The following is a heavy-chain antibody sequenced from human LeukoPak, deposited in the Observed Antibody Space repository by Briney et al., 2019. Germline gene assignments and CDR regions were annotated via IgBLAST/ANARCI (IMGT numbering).Heavy chain of an antibody. J-gene: IGHJ3*02. CDR2: IGVAANT. Sequence: PGGSLRLSCAASGFTFSSYDMHWVRQATGKGLEWVSAIGVAANTFYSGSVKGRFTISRENAKNSLYLLMTSLRAEDTAVYYCARETNSGYDAFDIWGQGTMVTVSS. CDR3: ARETNSGYDAFDI. D-gene: IGHD5-12*01. V-gene: IGHV3-13*01. CDR1: GFTFSSYD.